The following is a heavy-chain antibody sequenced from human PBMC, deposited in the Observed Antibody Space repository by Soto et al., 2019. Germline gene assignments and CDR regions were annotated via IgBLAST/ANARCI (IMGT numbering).Heavy chain of an antibody. CDR1: GFTLSGSA. V-gene: IGHV3-73*02. CDR3: VRATYFTDSSGYTRCLDF. D-gene: IGHD3-22*01. J-gene: IGHJ4*02. CDR2: MRSKANSYAT. Sequence: EVQLVESGGGLVQPGGSLKLSCAASGFTLSGSALHWVRQASGKGLEWVGRMRSKANSYATAYAASVKGRFSISRDDSKNSVYLQMNSLKTEDTAVYYCVRATYFTDSSGYTRCLDFWGQGTLVTVSS.